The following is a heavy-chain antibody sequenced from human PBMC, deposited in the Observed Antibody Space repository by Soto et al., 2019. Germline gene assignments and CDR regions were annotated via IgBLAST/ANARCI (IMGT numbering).Heavy chain of an antibody. CDR3: ARMFHCSGGTCPFDY. Sequence: SGPTREPTQTLTLTCTFSGFSLSTSGVRVSWIRQPPGKALEWLARIDWDDDKFYNTSLKTRLTISKDSSKNQVVLTMTNMDPVDTATYYCARMFHCSGGTCPFDYWGQGALVTVSS. CDR2: IDWDDDK. CDR1: GFSLSTSGVR. V-gene: IGHV2-70*04. J-gene: IGHJ4*02. D-gene: IGHD2-15*01.